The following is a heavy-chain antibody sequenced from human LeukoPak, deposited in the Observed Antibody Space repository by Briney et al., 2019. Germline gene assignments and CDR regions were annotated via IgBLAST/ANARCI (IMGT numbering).Heavy chain of an antibody. V-gene: IGHV1-18*01. CDR2: ISAYNGNT. CDR1: GYTFTSYG. D-gene: IGHD2-8*02. J-gene: IGHJ4*02. CDR3: ARVTSTGGVPDY. Sequence: ASVKVSCKSSGYTFTSYGISWVRQAPGQGLEWMGWISAYNGNTNYAQKLQGRVTMTTDTSTSTAYMELRSLRSDDTAVYYCARVTSTGGVPDYWGQGTLVTVSS.